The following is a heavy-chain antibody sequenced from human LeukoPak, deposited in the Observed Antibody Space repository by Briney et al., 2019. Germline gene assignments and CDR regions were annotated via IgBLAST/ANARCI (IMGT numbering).Heavy chain of an antibody. Sequence: ASVKVSCKASGYSFTSYYMHWVRQAPGQGLEGMGIINPSGGSTSYAQKFQGRVTITRDTSKSTVYMELSSLRSEDTAVYYWARVSKVGYYYYMDVWGKGTTVTVSS. V-gene: IGHV1-46*01. CDR3: ARVSKVGYYYYMDV. J-gene: IGHJ6*03. CDR1: GYSFTSYY. CDR2: INPSGGST.